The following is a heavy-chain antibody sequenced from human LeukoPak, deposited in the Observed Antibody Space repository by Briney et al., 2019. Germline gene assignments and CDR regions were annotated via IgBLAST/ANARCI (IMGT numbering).Heavy chain of an antibody. Sequence: ASVKVSCKSSGYTFTNSGISWVRQAPGQGLEWMGWISPYSGSTNYAQNLQGRVIMTTDTSTSTTYMELRSLRSDDTAVYYCARAPPDSSTSFFVYWGQETLVTVSS. CDR2: ISPYSGST. V-gene: IGHV1-18*01. D-gene: IGHD6-19*01. J-gene: IGHJ4*02. CDR1: GYTFTNSG. CDR3: ARAPPDSSTSFFVY.